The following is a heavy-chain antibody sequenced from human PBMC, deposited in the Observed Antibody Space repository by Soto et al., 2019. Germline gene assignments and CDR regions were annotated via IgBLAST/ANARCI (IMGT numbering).Heavy chain of an antibody. CDR1: GFTFSNAW. Sequence: GGSLRLSCAASGFTFSNAWMNWVRQAPGKGLEWVGRIKSKTDGGTTDYAAPVKGRFTISRDDSKNTLYLQMNSLKTEDTAVYYCTTDLAPYYYDSSGYFNWFDPWGQGTLVTVSS. CDR3: TTDLAPYYYDSSGYFNWFDP. D-gene: IGHD3-22*01. CDR2: IKSKTDGGTT. V-gene: IGHV3-15*07. J-gene: IGHJ5*02.